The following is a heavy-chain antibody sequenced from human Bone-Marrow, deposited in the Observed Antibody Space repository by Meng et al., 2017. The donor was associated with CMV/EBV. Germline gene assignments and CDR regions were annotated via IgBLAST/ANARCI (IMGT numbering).Heavy chain of an antibody. J-gene: IGHJ4*02. D-gene: IGHD3-10*01. CDR3: AREMTYYYGSGSYPDY. CDR1: GFTFSDYY. V-gene: IGHV3-11*04. Sequence: GGSLRLSCAASGFTFSDYYMSWIRQAPGKGLEWVSYISSSGSTIYYADSVKGRFTISRDNSKNTLYLQMNSLRAEDTAVYYCAREMTYYYGSGSYPDYWGQGTLVTVSS. CDR2: ISSSGSTI.